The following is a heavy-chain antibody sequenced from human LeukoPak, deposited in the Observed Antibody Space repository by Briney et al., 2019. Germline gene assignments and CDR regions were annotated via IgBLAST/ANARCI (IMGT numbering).Heavy chain of an antibody. CDR2: ISSSSSTI. V-gene: IGHV3-48*04. D-gene: IGHD5-18*01. Sequence: GGSLRLSCAASGFTFSSYSMNWVRQAPGKGLEWVSYISSSSSTIYYADSVKGRFTISRDNAKNSLYLQMNSLRAEDTAVYYCARGRISHSMVKRVSSYFDYWGQGTLVTVSS. CDR1: GFTFSSYS. J-gene: IGHJ4*02. CDR3: ARGRISHSMVKRVSSYFDY.